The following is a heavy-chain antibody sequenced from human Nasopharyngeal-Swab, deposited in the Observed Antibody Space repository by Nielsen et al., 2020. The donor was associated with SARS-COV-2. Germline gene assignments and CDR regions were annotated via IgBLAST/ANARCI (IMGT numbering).Heavy chain of an antibody. CDR2: LNTGGST. CDR1: GLTVSSTY. Sequence: GESLKISCAASGLTVSSTYMGWVRRAPGKGLEWLSILNTGGSTYYADSVEGRFTISRDTSENTLSLQMDNLGVEDTAVYYCVTDPTYGSGTYFYYWGQGARVTVSS. J-gene: IGHJ4*02. V-gene: IGHV3-53*01. D-gene: IGHD3-10*01. CDR3: VTDPTYGSGTYFYY.